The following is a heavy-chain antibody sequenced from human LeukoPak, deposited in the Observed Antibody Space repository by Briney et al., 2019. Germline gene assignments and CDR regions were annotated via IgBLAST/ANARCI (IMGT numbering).Heavy chain of an antibody. CDR1: GFTFSTYA. CDR3: AKDDRSGTTSGVVVGV. Sequence: GGSLRLSCAASGFTFSTYAMSWVRQAPGKGLEWVSAITGSGGSTYYADSVKGRFTISRDNSKNTLYLQMNSLRAEDTAVYYCAKDDRSGTTSGVVVGVWGQGTLVTVSS. D-gene: IGHD3-22*01. J-gene: IGHJ4*02. V-gene: IGHV3-23*01. CDR2: ITGSGGST.